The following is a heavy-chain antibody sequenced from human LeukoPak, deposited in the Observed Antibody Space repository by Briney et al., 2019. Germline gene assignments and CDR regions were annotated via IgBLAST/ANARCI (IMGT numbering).Heavy chain of an antibody. CDR1: GFTFSSYG. V-gene: IGHV3-30*02. J-gene: IGHJ6*03. CDR2: IRYDGSNK. Sequence: GGSLRLSCAASGFTFSSYGMHWVRQAPGKGLEWVAFIRYDGSNKYYADSVKGRFTISRDNSKNTLYLQMNSLRAEDTAVYYCARDPTGGVYYYYMDVWGKGTTVTVSS. CDR3: ARDPTGGVYYYYMDV. D-gene: IGHD1-14*01.